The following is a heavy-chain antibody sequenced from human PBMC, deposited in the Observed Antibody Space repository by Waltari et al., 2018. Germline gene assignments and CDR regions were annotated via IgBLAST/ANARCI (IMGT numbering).Heavy chain of an antibody. CDR2: VKPDSGGT. J-gene: IGHJ4*02. CDR1: GYTFTDCY. CDR3: ARGGGGTVPGFDF. D-gene: IGHD6-19*01. V-gene: IGHV1-2*02. Sequence: QVQLVQSGAEVKTPGASVKVSCKAFGYTFTDCYIHWVRQGPGQGLEWMGLVKPDSGGTNYAQNFQCRVTMTRGTSITTVYMEQRSLKYEDTAIYYCARGGGGTVPGFDFWGQGNLVTVSS.